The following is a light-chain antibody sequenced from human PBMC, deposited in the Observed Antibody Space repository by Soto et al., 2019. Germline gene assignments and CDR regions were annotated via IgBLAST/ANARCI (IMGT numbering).Light chain of an antibody. CDR3: QQYGDSLLT. CDR1: QSVSSN. J-gene: IGKJ4*01. CDR2: GAS. Sequence: EIVMTQSPATLSVSPGERATLSWRASQSVSSNLAWYHQKPGQPPRLLILGASTRATGIADRFSGSGSGTDFTLTISGLEPEDFAVYYCQQYGDSLLTFGGGTKVDIK. V-gene: IGKV3-20*01.